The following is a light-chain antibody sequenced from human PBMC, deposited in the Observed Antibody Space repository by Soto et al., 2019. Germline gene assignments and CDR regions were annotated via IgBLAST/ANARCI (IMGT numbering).Light chain of an antibody. V-gene: IGLV2-8*01. CDR1: ISDVGGYNY. CDR3: GSYAGFXNYVA. J-gene: IGLJ2*01. Sequence: QSALAQPPSASGSPGQSVTISCTGTISDVGGYNYASWYQQHPGKAPKLIIYEVSERPSGVPDRFSGSKSGNTASLTVSGLQAEDEADYYCGSYAGFXNYVAFGGGTKVTVL. CDR2: EVS.